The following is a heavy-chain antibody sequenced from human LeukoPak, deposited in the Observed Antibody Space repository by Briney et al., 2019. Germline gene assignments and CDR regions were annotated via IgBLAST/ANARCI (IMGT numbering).Heavy chain of an antibody. V-gene: IGHV4-4*07. D-gene: IGHD2-2*01. CDR2: IYTSGST. CDR1: GGSISSYY. J-gene: IGHJ6*03. Sequence: PSETLSLTCTVSGGSISSYYWSWIRQPAGKGLEWIGRIYTSGSTNYNPSLKSRVTMSVDTSKNQFSLKLSSVTAADTAVYYCARDSYCSSTSCQYYYYYMDVWGKGTTVTISS. CDR3: ARDSYCSSTSCQYYYYYMDV.